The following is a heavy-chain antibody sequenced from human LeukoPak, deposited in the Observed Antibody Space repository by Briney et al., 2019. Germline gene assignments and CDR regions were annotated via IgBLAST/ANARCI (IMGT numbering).Heavy chain of an antibody. J-gene: IGHJ5*02. CDR1: GGSISSSSYY. CDR2: IYYSGST. V-gene: IGHV4-39*02. CDR3: ARDFWSGYSLDWFDP. D-gene: IGHD3-3*01. Sequence: PETLSLTCTVSGGSISSSSYYWGWIRQPPGKGLEWIGSIYYSGSTYYNPSLKSRVTISVDTPKNQFSLKLSSVTAADTAVYYCARDFWSGYSLDWFDPWGQGTLVTVSS.